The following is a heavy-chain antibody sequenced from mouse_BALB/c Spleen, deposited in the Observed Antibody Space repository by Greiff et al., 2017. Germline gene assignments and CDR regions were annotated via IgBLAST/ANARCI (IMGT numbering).Heavy chain of an antibody. Sequence: DVMLVESGGDLVKPGGSLKLSCAASGFTFSSYGMSWVRQTPDKRLEWVATISSGGSYTYYPDSVKGRFTISRDNAKNTLYLQMSSLKSEDTAMYYCARRGYDYDGGGFDYWGQGTTLTVSS. CDR2: ISSGGSYT. CDR3: ARRGYDYDGGGFDY. D-gene: IGHD2-4*01. CDR1: GFTFSSYG. J-gene: IGHJ2*01. V-gene: IGHV5-6*02.